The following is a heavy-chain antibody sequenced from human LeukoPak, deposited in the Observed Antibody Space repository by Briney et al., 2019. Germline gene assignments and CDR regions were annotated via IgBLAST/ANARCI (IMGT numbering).Heavy chain of an antibody. CDR3: ARDIHDYYDSSGSFDY. CDR1: GFTFSSYA. Sequence: GGSLRLSCAASGFTFSSYAMHWVRQAPGNRLEWVAVISYDGSNKYYADSVKGRFTISRDNSKNTLYLQMNSLRAEDTAVYYCARDIHDYYDSSGSFDYWGQGTLVTVSS. V-gene: IGHV3-30-3*01. CDR2: ISYDGSNK. J-gene: IGHJ4*02. D-gene: IGHD3-22*01.